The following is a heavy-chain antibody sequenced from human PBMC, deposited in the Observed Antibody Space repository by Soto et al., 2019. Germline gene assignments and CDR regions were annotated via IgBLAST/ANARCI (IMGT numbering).Heavy chain of an antibody. CDR2: ITPLFGTP. D-gene: IGHD3-22*01. V-gene: IGHV1-69*13. Sequence: SVKVSCKASGGTFNKYAIDWARQAPGQGLEWMGGITPLFGTPNYAQRFQGRVTISADEVTSTAYMELRSLRSDDTGVYYCARQFDYDTSGYYYAYWGQGTLVTVSS. J-gene: IGHJ4*02. CDR3: ARQFDYDTSGYYYAY. CDR1: GGTFNKYA.